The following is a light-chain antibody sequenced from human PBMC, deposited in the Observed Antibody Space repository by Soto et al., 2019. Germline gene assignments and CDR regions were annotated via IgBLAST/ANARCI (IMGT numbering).Light chain of an antibody. Sequence: DIVLTQSPATLSLSPGERATPSCRASQSVSRYLAWYQQKPGQAPRLLIYDASNRATGIPARFSGSGSGTDFTLTISSLEPEDFAVYYCQQRSDWPSTFGGGTKVEI. CDR3: QQRSDWPST. CDR2: DAS. CDR1: QSVSRY. J-gene: IGKJ4*01. V-gene: IGKV3-11*01.